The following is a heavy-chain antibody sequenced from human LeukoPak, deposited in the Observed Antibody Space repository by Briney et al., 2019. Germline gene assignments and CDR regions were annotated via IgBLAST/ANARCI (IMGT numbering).Heavy chain of an antibody. CDR2: INPNSGGT. CDR3: ARDAQQLDYDAFDI. Sequence: ASVKVSCKASGYTFTGYYMHWVRQAPGQGLEWMGWINPNSGGTNYAQRFQGRVTMTRDTSISTAYMELSRLRSDGTAVYYCARDAQQLDYDAFDIWGQGTMVTVSS. CDR1: GYTFTGYY. V-gene: IGHV1-2*02. D-gene: IGHD6-13*01. J-gene: IGHJ3*02.